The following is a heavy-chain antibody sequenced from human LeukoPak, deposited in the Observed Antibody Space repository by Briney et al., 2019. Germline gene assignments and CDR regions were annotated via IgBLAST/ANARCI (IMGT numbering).Heavy chain of an antibody. CDR2: IVVGSGNT. D-gene: IGHD6-13*01. J-gene: IGHJ6*03. CDR1: GFTFTSSA. V-gene: IGHV1-58*02. Sequence: SVKVSCKASGFTFTSSAMQWVRQARGQRLEWIGWIVVGSGNTNYAQKSQERVTITRDMSTSTAYMELGSLRSEDTAVYYCAADWVAAAGALRYYYYMDVWGKGTTVTVSS. CDR3: AADWVAAAGALRYYYYMDV.